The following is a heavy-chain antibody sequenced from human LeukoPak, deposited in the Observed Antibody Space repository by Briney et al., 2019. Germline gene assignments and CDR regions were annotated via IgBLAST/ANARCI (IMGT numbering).Heavy chain of an antibody. J-gene: IGHJ4*02. CDR3: ARDRREAAFDY. V-gene: IGHV3-21*01. Sequence: GGSLRLSCAASGFTFSNYAMSWVRQAPGKGLEWVSAITATGSNTYYADSVKGRFTISRDNAKNSLYLQMNSLRAEDTAVYYCARDRREAAFDYWGQGTLVTVSS. D-gene: IGHD6-13*01. CDR1: GFTFSNYA. CDR2: ITATGSNT.